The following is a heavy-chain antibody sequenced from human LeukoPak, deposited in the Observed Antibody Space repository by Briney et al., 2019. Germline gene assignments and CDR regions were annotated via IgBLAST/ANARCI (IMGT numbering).Heavy chain of an antibody. V-gene: IGHV4-59*01. J-gene: IGHJ5*02. Sequence: GSLRLSCAASGFAFSDYHMSWIRQPPGKGLEWIGYMHSSGSTNYNPSLKSRVTISVDTSKNQFSLKLSSVTAADTALYYCARDRGITGTTEFDPWGQGTLVIVSS. D-gene: IGHD1-7*01. CDR1: GFAFSDYH. CDR3: ARDRGITGTTEFDP. CDR2: MHSSGST.